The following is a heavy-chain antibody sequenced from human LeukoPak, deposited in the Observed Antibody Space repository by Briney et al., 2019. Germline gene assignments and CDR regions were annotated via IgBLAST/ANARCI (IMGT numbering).Heavy chain of an antibody. CDR1: GFTFSDYY. CDR2: ISSSGSTI. J-gene: IGHJ5*02. CDR3: ARETGKYGSNWFDP. Sequence: PGGSLRLSCAASGFTFSDYYMSWIRQAPGKGLEWASYISSSGSTIYYADSVKGRFTISRDNAKNSLYLQMNSLRAEDTAVYYCARETGKYGSNWFDPWGQGTLVTVSS. V-gene: IGHV3-11*04. D-gene: IGHD6-6*01.